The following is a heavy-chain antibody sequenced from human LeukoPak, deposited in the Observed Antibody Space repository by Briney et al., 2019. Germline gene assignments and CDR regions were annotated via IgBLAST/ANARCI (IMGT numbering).Heavy chain of an antibody. CDR1: DGSISSPSYY. J-gene: IGHJ5*02. CDR3: ARDFAP. V-gene: IGHV4-61*02. Sequence: SQTLSLTCTASDGSISSPSYYWTWIRQPAGKGLEWIGLIYTTGTTNYNPSLRSRVTISLDTSRNQLSLKLTSVTAADTAVYYCARDFAPWGKGTLVTVSS. CDR2: IYTTGTT.